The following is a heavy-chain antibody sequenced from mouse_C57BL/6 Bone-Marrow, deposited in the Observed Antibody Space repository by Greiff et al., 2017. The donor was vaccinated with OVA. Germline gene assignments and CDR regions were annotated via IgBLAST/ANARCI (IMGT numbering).Heavy chain of an antibody. CDR3: ASSGYYDYAWFAY. D-gene: IGHD2-4*01. J-gene: IGHJ3*01. CDR1: GYTFTDYN. Sequence: VQLQQSGPELVKPGASVKIPCKASGYTFTDYNMDWVKQSHGKSLEWIGDINPNNGGTIYNQKFKGKATLTVDKSASTAYMELRSLTSEDTAVYYCASSGYYDYAWFAYWGQGTLVTVSA. CDR2: INPNNGGT. V-gene: IGHV1-18*01.